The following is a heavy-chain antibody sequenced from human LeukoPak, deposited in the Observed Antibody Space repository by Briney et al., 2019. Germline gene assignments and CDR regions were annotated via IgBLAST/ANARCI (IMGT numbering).Heavy chain of an antibody. Sequence: GASVKVSCKASGYTFTGYYMHWVRQAPGQGLEWMGWINPNSGGTNYAQKFQGRVTMTRDTSISTAYMELSRLRSDDTAVYYCARDFETSGSYYESVVGYWGQGTLVTVSS. V-gene: IGHV1-2*02. J-gene: IGHJ4*02. CDR1: GYTFTGYY. CDR2: INPNSGGT. D-gene: IGHD1-26*01. CDR3: ARDFETSGSYYESVVGY.